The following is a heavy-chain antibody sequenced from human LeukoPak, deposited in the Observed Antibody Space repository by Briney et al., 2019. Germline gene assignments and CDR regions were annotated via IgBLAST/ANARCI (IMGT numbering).Heavy chain of an antibody. J-gene: IGHJ3*02. V-gene: IGHV1-18*01. CDR2: ISGYNGAT. CDR3: ASDSLGVSRGWYRENTFDI. Sequence: ASVKVSCKASGYIFTTYGINWVRQAPGQGLEWMGWISGYNGATNYAQNFQGRVTMTTDTSTSTAYMELRSLRSDETAVYYCASDSLGVSRGWYRENTFDIWGQGTLVTVSS. CDR1: GYIFTTYG. D-gene: IGHD6-19*01.